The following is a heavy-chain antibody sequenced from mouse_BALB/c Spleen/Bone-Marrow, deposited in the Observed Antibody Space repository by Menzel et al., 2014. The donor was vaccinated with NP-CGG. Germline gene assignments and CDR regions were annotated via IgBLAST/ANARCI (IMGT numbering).Heavy chain of an antibody. CDR2: INPYNGGT. J-gene: IGHJ4*01. CDR1: GYSFTGYT. Sequence: EVKLQESGPELVKPGASMKISCKASGYSFTGYTMNWVKQGHGKNLERIGLINPYNGGTSYNQKFKGKATLTADKSSSTASMELLSLTSEDAAVYYCARGGYSHYDAIDYWGQGTPVTVS. D-gene: IGHD2-3*01. V-gene: IGHV1-18*01. CDR3: ARGGYSHYDAIDY.